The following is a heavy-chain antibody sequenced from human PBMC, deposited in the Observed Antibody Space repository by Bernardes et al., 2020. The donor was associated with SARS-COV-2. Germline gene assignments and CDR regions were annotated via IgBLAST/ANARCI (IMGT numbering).Heavy chain of an antibody. J-gene: IGHJ3*02. D-gene: IGHD3-22*01. Sequence: SVKVSCKASGFTFTSSAMQWVRQARGQRLEWIGWIVVGSGNTNYAQKFQERVTITRDMSTSTAYMELSSLRSEDTAVYYCAAPGNYYYDSSGYPTDAFDIWGQGTMVTVSS. CDR2: IVVGSGNT. CDR1: GFTFTSSA. CDR3: AAPGNYYYDSSGYPTDAFDI. V-gene: IGHV1-58*02.